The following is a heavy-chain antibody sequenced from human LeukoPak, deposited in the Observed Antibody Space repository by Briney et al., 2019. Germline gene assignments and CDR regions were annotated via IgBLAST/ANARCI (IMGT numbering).Heavy chain of an antibody. Sequence: PGGSLRLSCAASGFTFSSYAMHWVRQAPGKGLEYVSAISSNGGSTYYANSVKGRFTISRDNSKNTLYLQMGSLRAEDMAVYYCARVIFHYGSGSYYNPYMDVWGKGTTVTISS. CDR2: ISSNGGST. V-gene: IGHV3-64*01. D-gene: IGHD3-10*01. CDR1: GFTFSSYA. J-gene: IGHJ6*03. CDR3: ARVIFHYGSGSYYNPYMDV.